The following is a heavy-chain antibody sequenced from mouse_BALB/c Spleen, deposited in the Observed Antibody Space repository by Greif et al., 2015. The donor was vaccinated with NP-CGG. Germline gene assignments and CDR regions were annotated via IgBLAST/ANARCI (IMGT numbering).Heavy chain of an antibody. CDR3: ARRYDGYFDV. CDR1: GYAFTNYL. CDR2: INSGSGGT. V-gene: IGHV1-54*01. Sequence: VQLVESGAELVRPGTSVKVSCKASGYAFTNYLIEWVKQRPGQGLEWIGVINSGSGGTNYNEKFKGKATLTADKSSSTAYMQLSSLTSDDSAVYFCARRYDGYFDVWGAGTTVTVSS. D-gene: IGHD2-14*01. J-gene: IGHJ1*01.